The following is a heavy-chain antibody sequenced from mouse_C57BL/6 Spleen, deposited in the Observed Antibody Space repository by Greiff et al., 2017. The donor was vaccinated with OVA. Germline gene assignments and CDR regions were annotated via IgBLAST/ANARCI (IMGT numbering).Heavy chain of an antibody. J-gene: IGHJ1*03. CDR3: AREVGYHWYFDV. CDR1: GYTFTDYN. D-gene: IGHD2-2*01. V-gene: IGHV1-18*01. Sequence: EVQRVESGPELVKPGASVKIPCKASGYTFTDYNMDWVKQSHGKSLEWIGDINPNNGGTIYNQKFKGKATLTVDKSSSTAYMELRSLTSEDTAVYYCAREVGYHWYFDVWGTGTTVTVSS. CDR2: INPNNGGT.